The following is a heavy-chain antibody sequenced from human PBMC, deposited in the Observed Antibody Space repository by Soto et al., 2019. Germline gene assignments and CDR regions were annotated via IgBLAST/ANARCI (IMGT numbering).Heavy chain of an antibody. CDR3: ARGPIAAAGTFHWFNP. Sequence: GGSLRLSCAASGFTFSSYSMNWVRQAPGKGLEWVSSISSSSSYIYYADSVKGRFTISRDNAKNSLYLQMNSLRAEDTAVYYCARGPIAAAGTFHWFNPWGQGTLVTVAS. CDR1: GFTFSSYS. D-gene: IGHD6-13*01. J-gene: IGHJ5*02. V-gene: IGHV3-21*01. CDR2: ISSSSSYI.